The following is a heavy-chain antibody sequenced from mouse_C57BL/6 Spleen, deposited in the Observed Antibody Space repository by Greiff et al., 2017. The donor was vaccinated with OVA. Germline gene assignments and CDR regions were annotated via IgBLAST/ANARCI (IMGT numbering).Heavy chain of an antibody. J-gene: IGHJ2*01. D-gene: IGHD3-2*02. CDR2: IDPSDSYT. CDR3: ARRATAQATSFDY. Sequence: QVQLQQPGAELVMPGASVKLSCKASGYTFTSYWMHWVKQRPGQGLEWIGEIDPSDSYTNYNQKFNGKSTLTVDKSSSTAYMQLSSLTSEDSAVYYCARRATAQATSFDYWGQGTTLTVSS. CDR1: GYTFTSYW. V-gene: IGHV1-69*01.